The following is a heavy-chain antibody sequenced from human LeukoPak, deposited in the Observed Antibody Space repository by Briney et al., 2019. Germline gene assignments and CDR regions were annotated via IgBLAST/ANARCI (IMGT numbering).Heavy chain of an antibody. J-gene: IGHJ4*02. D-gene: IGHD5-24*01. V-gene: IGHV4-39*01. CDR1: GGSIRSSTDY. CDR2: INYSGAT. CDR3: ARGNLSLVATTTYYFDY. Sequence: PSETLSLTCIVSGGSIRSSTDYWGWIRQPPGKGLEWIGSINYSGATYYNPSLKSRVAIFVDTSKNQFSLKLNSVTAADTAVYYCARGNLSLVATTTYYFDYWGQGTLVTVSS.